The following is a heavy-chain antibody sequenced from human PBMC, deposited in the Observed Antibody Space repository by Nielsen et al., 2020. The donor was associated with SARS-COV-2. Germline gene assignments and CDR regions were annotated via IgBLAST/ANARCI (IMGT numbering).Heavy chain of an antibody. Sequence: SVKVSCKASGGTFSSYAISWVRQAPGQGLEWMGGIIPIFGTANYAQKFQGRVTITADESTSTAYMELSSLRSEDTAVYYCARDSGDGYNWGPDYFDYWGQGTLVTVSS. CDR1: GGTFSSYA. CDR2: IIPIFGTA. D-gene: IGHD5-24*01. J-gene: IGHJ4*02. V-gene: IGHV1-69*13. CDR3: ARDSGDGYNWGPDYFDY.